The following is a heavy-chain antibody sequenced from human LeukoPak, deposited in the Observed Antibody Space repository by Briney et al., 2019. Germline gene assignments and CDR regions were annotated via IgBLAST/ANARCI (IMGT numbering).Heavy chain of an antibody. Sequence: GRSLRLSCAASGFTFSSYGMHWVRQAPGKGLEWVAVIWYDGSNKYYADSVKGRFTISRDNSKNMLYLQMNSLRAEDTAVYYCARDHLYYFDYWGQGTLVTVSS. CDR1: GFTFSSYG. CDR2: IWYDGSNK. J-gene: IGHJ4*02. CDR3: ARDHLYYFDY. V-gene: IGHV3-33*01.